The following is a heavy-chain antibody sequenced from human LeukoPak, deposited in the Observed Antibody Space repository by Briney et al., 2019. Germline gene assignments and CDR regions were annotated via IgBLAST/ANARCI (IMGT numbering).Heavy chain of an antibody. V-gene: IGHV4-59*05. CDR3: ARVYSTGWNNHYYYYYMDV. CDR2: IYYSGST. CDR1: GGSISSYY. J-gene: IGHJ6*03. D-gene: IGHD6-25*01. Sequence: SETLSLTCTVSGGSISSYYWSWIRQPPGKGLEWIGSIYYSGSTYYNPSLKSRVTISVDTSKNQFSLKLSPVTAADTAVYYCARVYSTGWNNHYYYYYMDVWGKGTTVTVSS.